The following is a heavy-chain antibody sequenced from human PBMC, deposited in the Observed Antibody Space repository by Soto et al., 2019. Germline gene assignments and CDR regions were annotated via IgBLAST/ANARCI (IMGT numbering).Heavy chain of an antibody. CDR3: AKGLGSGSYAASDS. J-gene: IGHJ5*01. CDR2: ITGSGDRT. CDR1: GFTFSSYA. Sequence: EVQLLESGGGLVQPGGSLRLSCAASGFTFSSYALSWVRQAPGKGLEWVSAITGSGDRTYYADSVKGRLTISRDNSKNTLSLERNSLRAEDTAVYYCAKGLGSGSYAASDSWGQGTLVTVSS. D-gene: IGHD1-26*01. V-gene: IGHV3-23*01.